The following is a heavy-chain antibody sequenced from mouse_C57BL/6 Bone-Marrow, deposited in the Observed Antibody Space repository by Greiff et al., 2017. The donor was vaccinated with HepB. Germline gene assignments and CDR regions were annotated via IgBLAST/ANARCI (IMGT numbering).Heavy chain of an antibody. J-gene: IGHJ1*03. CDR1: GYTFTSYC. CDR2: IYPRSGNT. CDR3: ARRGSSHWYFDV. Sequence: VQLPQSGAELARPGSSVQLSCQASGYTFTSYCLSWVKQRTGQGLEWIGEIYPRSGNTYYNEKFKGKATLTADKSSSTAYMELRSLTSEDSAVYFCARRGSSHWYFDVWGTGTTVTVSS. D-gene: IGHD1-1*01. V-gene: IGHV1-81*01.